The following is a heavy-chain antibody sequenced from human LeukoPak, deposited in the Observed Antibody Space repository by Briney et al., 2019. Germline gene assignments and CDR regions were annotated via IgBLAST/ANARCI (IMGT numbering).Heavy chain of an antibody. CDR1: GFTFSDYY. J-gene: IGHJ6*03. CDR2: ISSSGSTI. CDR3: AKGYGWEASYFYYYMDV. V-gene: IGHV3-11*04. D-gene: IGHD1-26*01. Sequence: PGGSLRLSCAASGFTFSDYYMSWIRQAPGKGLEWVSYISSSGSTIYYADSVKGRFTISRDNYKNTLYLQMNSLRTEDTAVYYCAKGYGWEASYFYYYMDVWGKGTTVTISS.